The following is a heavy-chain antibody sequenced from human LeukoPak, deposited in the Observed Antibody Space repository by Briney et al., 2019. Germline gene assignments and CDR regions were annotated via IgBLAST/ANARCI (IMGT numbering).Heavy chain of an antibody. V-gene: IGHV1-69*05. CDR3: AREGVNIVATFPASTYYYYYMDV. J-gene: IGHJ6*03. CDR1: GGTFSSYA. CDR2: IIPIFGTA. D-gene: IGHD5-12*01. Sequence: SVKVSCKASGGTFSSYAISWVRQAPGQGLEWMGRIIPIFGTANYAQKFQGRVTITTDESTSTAYMELNSLRSEDTAVYYCAREGVNIVATFPASTYYYYYMDVWGKGTTVTVSS.